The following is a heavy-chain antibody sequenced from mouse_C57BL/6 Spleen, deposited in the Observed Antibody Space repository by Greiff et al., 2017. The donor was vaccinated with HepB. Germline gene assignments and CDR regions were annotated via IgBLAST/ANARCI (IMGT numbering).Heavy chain of an antibody. Sequence: VQLKESGPGLVKPSQSLSLTCSVTGYSITSGYYWNWIRQFPGNKLEWMGYISYDGSNKYNPSLKNRISITRDTSKNQVFLKLNAVTTEDTATYYCAREGYYDYAYYAMDYWGQGTSVTVSS. CDR3: AREGYYDYAYYAMDY. J-gene: IGHJ4*01. CDR1: GYSITSGYY. D-gene: IGHD2-4*01. CDR2: ISYDGSN. V-gene: IGHV3-6*01.